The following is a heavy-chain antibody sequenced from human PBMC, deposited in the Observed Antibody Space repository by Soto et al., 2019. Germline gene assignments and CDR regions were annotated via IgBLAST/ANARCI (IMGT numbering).Heavy chain of an antibody. CDR1: GGSISSYY. CDR2: IYYSGST. Sequence: PSETLSLTCTVSGGSISSYYWSWIRQPPGKGLGWIGYIYYSGSTNYNPSLKGRVTISVDTSKNQFSLKLSSVTAADTAVYYCARAGSGSYYHFDYWGQGTLVTVSS. CDR3: ARAGSGSYYHFDY. D-gene: IGHD3-10*01. J-gene: IGHJ4*02. V-gene: IGHV4-59*01.